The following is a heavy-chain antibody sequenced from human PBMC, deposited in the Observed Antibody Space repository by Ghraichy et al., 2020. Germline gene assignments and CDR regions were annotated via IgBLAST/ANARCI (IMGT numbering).Heavy chain of an antibody. CDR1: GYTFTGYY. Sequence: ASVKVSCKASGYTFTGYYMHWVRQAPGQGLEWMGRINPNSGGTNYAQKFQGRVTMIRDTSISTAYMELSRLRSDDTAVYYCARDHGYSGYDWSDWGQGTLVTVSS. CDR3: ARDHGYSGYDWSD. V-gene: IGHV1-2*06. D-gene: IGHD5-12*01. CDR2: INPNSGGT. J-gene: IGHJ4*02.